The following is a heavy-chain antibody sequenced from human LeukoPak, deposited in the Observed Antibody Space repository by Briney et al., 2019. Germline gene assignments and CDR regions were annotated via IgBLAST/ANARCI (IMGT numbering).Heavy chain of an antibody. Sequence: GGSLRLSCAASGFTFSNYMMHWVRQAPGKGLVWVSRIKSDGITITYADSVKGRFTISRGNAKNTLYLQMNSLRAEDTAVYYCLRDLNWSLDQWGQGTLVTVSS. CDR2: IKSDGITI. V-gene: IGHV3-74*01. CDR3: LRDLNWSLDQ. D-gene: IGHD1-20*01. J-gene: IGHJ4*02. CDR1: GFTFSNYM.